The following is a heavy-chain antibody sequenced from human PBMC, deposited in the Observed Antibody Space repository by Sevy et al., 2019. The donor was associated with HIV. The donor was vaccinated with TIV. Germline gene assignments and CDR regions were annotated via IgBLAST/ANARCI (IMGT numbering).Heavy chain of an antibody. CDR3: VREGCGEGGDH. CDR2: IQYDGSNK. V-gene: IGHV3-30*02. D-gene: IGHD2-21*01. CDR1: GFSYSSYG. J-gene: IGHJ4*02. Sequence: GGSLRLSCAASGFSYSSYGMHWVRQAPGKGLEWVAYIQYDGSNKDYADSVKGRFTNSRENSKYTLDRKMNSLGVEDTAVYYGVREGCGEGGDHWGQGTLVTVSS.